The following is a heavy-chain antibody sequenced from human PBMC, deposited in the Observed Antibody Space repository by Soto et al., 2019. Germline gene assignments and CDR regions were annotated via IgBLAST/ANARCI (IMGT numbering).Heavy chain of an antibody. CDR2: ISSSSSYI. V-gene: IGHV3-21*01. J-gene: IGHJ6*02. D-gene: IGHD3-10*01. Sequence: PGGSLRLSCAASGFTFSSYSMNWVRQAPGKGLEWVSSISSSSSYIYYADSVKGRFTISRDNAKNSLYLQMNSLRAEDTAVYYCARDTPTGWFGETHLHYYYYYGMDVWGQGTTVTVSS. CDR1: GFTFSSYS. CDR3: ARDTPTGWFGETHLHYYYYYGMDV.